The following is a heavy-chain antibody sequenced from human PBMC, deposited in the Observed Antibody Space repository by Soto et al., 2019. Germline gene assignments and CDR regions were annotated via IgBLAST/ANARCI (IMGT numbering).Heavy chain of an antibody. V-gene: IGHV3-23*01. CDR1: GFMFSNSV. CDR3: AKSERFDP. J-gene: IGHJ5*02. CDR2: IGVSDGST. Sequence: EVQLLESGGGLVQPGGSLRLSCAASGFMFSNSVMSWIRQAPGKGLEWVSTIGVSDGSTNYADSVRGRFTISRDNSKNTLYLQMNSLSSEDTAFYYCAKSERFDPLVQGTMVTVSS.